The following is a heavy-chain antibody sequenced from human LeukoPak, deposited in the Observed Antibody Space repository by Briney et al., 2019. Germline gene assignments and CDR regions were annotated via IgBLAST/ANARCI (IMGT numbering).Heavy chain of an antibody. CDR3: AKDGRFSGSPYFYYMDV. Sequence: GRSLRLSCVASGFTFGDYPKHWVRQVPGKGLEWVSGINWNGGSIGYADSVKGRFTISRDNAKNSLYLQMNSLRAEDTALYYCAKDGRFSGSPYFYYMDVWGKGTTITVS. D-gene: IGHD1-26*01. CDR2: INWNGGSI. CDR1: GFTFGDYP. V-gene: IGHV3-9*01. J-gene: IGHJ6*03.